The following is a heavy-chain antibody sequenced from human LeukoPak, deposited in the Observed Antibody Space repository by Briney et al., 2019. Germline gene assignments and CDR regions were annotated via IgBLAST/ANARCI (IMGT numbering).Heavy chain of an antibody. V-gene: IGHV4-39*01. Sequence: SETLSLTCTVSGGSISSSSYYWGWIRQPPGKGLKGMGSTYYSGSSSYYNPSLKSRVTISVDTSKNQFSLKLSSVTAADTAVYYCARRAREFGWVFDYWGQGTLVTVSS. CDR2: TYYSGSSS. J-gene: IGHJ4*02. CDR3: ARRAREFGWVFDY. D-gene: IGHD3-10*01. CDR1: GGSISSSSYY.